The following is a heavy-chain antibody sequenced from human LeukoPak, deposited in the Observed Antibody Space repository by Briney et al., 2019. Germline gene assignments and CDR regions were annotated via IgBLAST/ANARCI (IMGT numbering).Heavy chain of an antibody. CDR3: ARGNHGMDV. CDR2: INQDASEK. Sequence: GGSLRLSCAASGFSFRNYWMSCVRQAPGKGLEWVANINQDASEKNYVDSVKGRFIISRDNAKNSLYLQMNSLRAEDAAVYYCARGNHGMDVWGQGTTVTVSS. D-gene: IGHD5-12*01. V-gene: IGHV3-7*05. J-gene: IGHJ6*02. CDR1: GFSFRNYW.